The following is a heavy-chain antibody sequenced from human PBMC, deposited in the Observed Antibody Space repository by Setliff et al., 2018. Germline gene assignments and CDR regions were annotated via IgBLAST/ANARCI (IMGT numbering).Heavy chain of an antibody. CDR2: MYYSGKT. CDR3: SRGPSKVQFDT. CDR1: GGSISTSSY. V-gene: IGHV4-39*01. D-gene: IGHD4-4*01. Sequence: SETLSLTCTVSGGSISTSSYWGWIRQSPGKGLEWIGTMYYSGKTFYMPSLQSRVTISADTSTNQLSLKLSSVTAADTAVYYCSRGPSKVQFDTWGRGIPVTVSS. J-gene: IGHJ5*02.